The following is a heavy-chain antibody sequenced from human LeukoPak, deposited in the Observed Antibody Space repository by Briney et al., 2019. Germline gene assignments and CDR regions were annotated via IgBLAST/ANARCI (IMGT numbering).Heavy chain of an antibody. CDR1: GYTFTGYY. J-gene: IGHJ4*02. V-gene: IGHV1-2*02. CDR3: ARGHYGSGTYCND. D-gene: IGHD3-10*01. Sequence: ASVKVSCKASGYTFTGYYIHWVRQAPGQGLEWMGWINPNSGGTNSAQKFQGRVTMTRDTTISTGYMELSRLRSDDTAVYYCARGHYGSGTYCNDWGQGTLVTVSS. CDR2: INPNSGGT.